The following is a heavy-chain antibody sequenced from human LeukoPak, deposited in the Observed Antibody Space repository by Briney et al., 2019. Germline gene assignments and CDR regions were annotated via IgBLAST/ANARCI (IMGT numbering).Heavy chain of an antibody. CDR1: GFTFSSYS. V-gene: IGHV3-48*04. D-gene: IGHD2-2*01. Sequence: GGSLRLSCAASGFTFSSYSMNWVRQAPGKGLEWVSYISSSSSTIYYADSVKSRFTISRDNAKNSLYLQMNSLRAEDTAVYYCARAGIVVVPAAILLDVWGKGTTVTVSS. CDR3: ARAGIVVVPAAILLDV. CDR2: ISSSSSTI. J-gene: IGHJ6*04.